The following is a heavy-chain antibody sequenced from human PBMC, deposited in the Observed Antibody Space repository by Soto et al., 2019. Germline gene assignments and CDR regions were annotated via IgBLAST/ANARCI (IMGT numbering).Heavy chain of an antibody. Sequence: SETLSLTCTVSGGSISSSSYYWGWIRQPPGKGLEWIGSIYYSGSTYYNPSLKSRVTISVDTSKNQFSLKLSSVTAADTAVYYCARHKPESITIFGVVILNWFDPWGQGTLVT. D-gene: IGHD3-3*01. J-gene: IGHJ5*02. CDR2: IYYSGST. V-gene: IGHV4-39*01. CDR3: ARHKPESITIFGVVILNWFDP. CDR1: GGSISSSSYY.